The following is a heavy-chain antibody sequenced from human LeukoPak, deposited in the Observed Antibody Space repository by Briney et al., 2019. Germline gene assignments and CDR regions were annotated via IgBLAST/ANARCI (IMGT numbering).Heavy chain of an antibody. CDR2: ISRSGSTI. CDR1: GFTFSDYY. V-gene: IGHV3-11*01. J-gene: IGHJ6*02. Sequence: PGGSLRLSCAASGFTFSDYYMRWIRPAPGRGREWVSYISRSGSTIYYADSVKGRFTISRDNAKNPLYLQMNSLRAEDTAVYYCARAHSAAGTGYYYGMDVWGQGTTVTVSS. CDR3: ARAHSAAGTGYYYGMDV. D-gene: IGHD6-13*01.